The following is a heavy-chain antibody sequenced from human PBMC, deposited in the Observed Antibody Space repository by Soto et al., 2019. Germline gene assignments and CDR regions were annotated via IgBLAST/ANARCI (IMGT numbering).Heavy chain of an antibody. D-gene: IGHD3-16*01. CDR3: AKEGSSRFFDY. J-gene: IGHJ4*01. Sequence: GGSLRLSCAASGFTFSYHYMYWIRQAPGKGPEWVSYITSSGTTEYYADSVKGRFTIPRDNIKNSLHLQMNSLRAEDTAVYYCAKEGSSRFFDYWGHGTPVTVSS. V-gene: IGHV3-11*01. CDR2: ITSSGTTE. CDR1: GFTFSYHY.